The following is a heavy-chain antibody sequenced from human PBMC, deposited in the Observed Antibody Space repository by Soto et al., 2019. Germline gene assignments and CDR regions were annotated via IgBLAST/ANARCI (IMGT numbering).Heavy chain of an antibody. J-gene: IGHJ4*02. CDR2: INSDGSST. V-gene: IGHV3-74*01. CDR3: ARDLVPR. Sequence: EVQLVESGGGVVQPGGSLRLSCAAAGFTFSRYWMHWVRQAPGKGLVWVSRINSDGSSTSYTDSVKGRFTISRDNAKNTLYLQMNSVRAEDTVVYYCARDLVPRWGQGTLVTVSS. CDR1: GFTFSRYW.